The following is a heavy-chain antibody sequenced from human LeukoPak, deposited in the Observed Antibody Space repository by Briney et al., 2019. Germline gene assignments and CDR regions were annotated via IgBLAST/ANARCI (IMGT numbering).Heavy chain of an antibody. V-gene: IGHV1-69*05. CDR3: ATNCGYCSSTNTYYYYMDV. Sequence: SVKVSCKASGGTFSSYAISWVRQAPGQGLEWMGGIIPVFGTSNYAQKFQGRVTMTRDTSTSTVYMELSSLRSEDTAVYYCATNCGYCSSTNTYYYYMDVWGKGTTVTISS. CDR2: IIPVFGTS. CDR1: GGTFSSYA. J-gene: IGHJ6*03. D-gene: IGHD2-2*01.